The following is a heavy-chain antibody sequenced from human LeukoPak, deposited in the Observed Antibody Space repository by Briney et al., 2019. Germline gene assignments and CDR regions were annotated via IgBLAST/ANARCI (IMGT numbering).Heavy chain of an antibody. CDR2: ISYDGSNK. J-gene: IGHJ4*02. CDR1: GFTFSSYA. Sequence: PGRSLRLSCAASGFTFSSYAMHWVRQAPGKGLEWVAVISYDGSNKYYADSVKGRFTISRDNSKNTLYLQMNSLRAEDTAVYYCARDLGETGYWGQGTLVTVSS. CDR3: ARDLGETGY. D-gene: IGHD3-10*01. V-gene: IGHV3-30*14.